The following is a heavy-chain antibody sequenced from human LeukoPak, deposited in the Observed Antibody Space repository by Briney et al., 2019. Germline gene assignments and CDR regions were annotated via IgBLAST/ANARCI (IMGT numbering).Heavy chain of an antibody. Sequence: GGSLRLSCSASGFTFSSYAMHWVRQAPGKGLEYVSGITYNGGSTYYADTVKGRFTISRDNSKNTLYLQMNSLRAEDTAVYYCARDPHRSYWGQGTLVTVSS. CDR3: ARDPHRSY. CDR1: GFTFSSYA. V-gene: IGHV3-64*04. CDR2: ITYNGGST. D-gene: IGHD3-16*02. J-gene: IGHJ4*02.